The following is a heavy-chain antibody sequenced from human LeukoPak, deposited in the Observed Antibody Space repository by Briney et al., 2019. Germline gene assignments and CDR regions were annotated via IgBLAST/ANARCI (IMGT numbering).Heavy chain of an antibody. CDR1: GGSISSSNW. J-gene: IGHJ4*02. V-gene: IGHV4-4*02. D-gene: IGHD6-25*01. CDR3: ARDPHSSGWPSGY. CDR2: IYKSRNI. Sequence: KPSETLSLTCTVSGGSISSSNWWSWVRPPPGKGLEWIGEIYKSRNIDYNPSLESRVTISVDKSKNQLSLRLSSVTAADTAVYYCARDPHSSGWPSGYWGQGTLVTVSS.